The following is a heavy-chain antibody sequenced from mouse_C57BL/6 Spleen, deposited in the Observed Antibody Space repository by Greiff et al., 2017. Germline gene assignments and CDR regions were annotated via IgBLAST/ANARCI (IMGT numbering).Heavy chain of an antibody. J-gene: IGHJ4*01. Sequence: EVKVVESGGGLVQPGGSLKLSCAASGFTFSDYYMYWVRQTPEKRLEWVAYISNGGGSTYYPDTVKGRFTISRDNAKNTLYLQMSRLKSEDTAMYYCAKGGYDYDGGYYAMDYWGQGTSVTVSS. CDR1: GFTFSDYY. CDR2: ISNGGGST. V-gene: IGHV5-12*01. CDR3: AKGGYDYDGGYYAMDY. D-gene: IGHD2-4*01.